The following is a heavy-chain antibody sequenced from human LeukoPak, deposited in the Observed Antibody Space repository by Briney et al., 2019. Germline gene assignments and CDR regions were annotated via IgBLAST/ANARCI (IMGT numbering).Heavy chain of an antibody. D-gene: IGHD6-19*01. Sequence: ASVKVSCKASGGTFSSYAISWVRQAPGQGLEWMERIIPIFGTANYAQKFQGRVTITTDESTSTAYMELSSLRSEDTAVYYCATGWSANYFDYWAQGTLVTVSS. V-gene: IGHV1-69*05. CDR2: IIPIFGTA. CDR1: GGTFSSYA. J-gene: IGHJ4*02. CDR3: ATGWSANYFDY.